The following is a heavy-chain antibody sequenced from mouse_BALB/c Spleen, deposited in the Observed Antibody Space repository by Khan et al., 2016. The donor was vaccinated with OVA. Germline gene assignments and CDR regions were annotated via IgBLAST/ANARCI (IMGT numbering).Heavy chain of an antibody. V-gene: IGHV1-5*01. D-gene: IGHD2-2*01. Sequence: VQLQQSGAVLARPGASVKMSCKASGYSFTNYLIHWVKQRPGQSLEWIGDIYPGNSDTNYNQKFRDKAKLTAGTSASTAYMELSSLANADSAVYYCTRGGYGSFAYWGQGTLVTVSA. CDR3: TRGGYGSFAY. CDR1: GYSFTNYL. J-gene: IGHJ3*01. CDR2: IYPGNSDT.